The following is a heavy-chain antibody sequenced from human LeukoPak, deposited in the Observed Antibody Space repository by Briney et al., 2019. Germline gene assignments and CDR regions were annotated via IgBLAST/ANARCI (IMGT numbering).Heavy chain of an antibody. CDR3: ARVDYGSGSRRGEPDY. J-gene: IGHJ4*02. D-gene: IGHD3-10*01. V-gene: IGHV1-69*04. CDR2: IIPILGIA. CDR1: GGTFSSYA. Sequence: SVKVSCKASGGTFSSYAISWVRQAPGQGLEWMGRIIPILGIANYAQKFQGRVTITTDKSTSTAYMELSSLRSEDTAVYYCARVDYGSGSRRGEPDYWGQGTLVTVSS.